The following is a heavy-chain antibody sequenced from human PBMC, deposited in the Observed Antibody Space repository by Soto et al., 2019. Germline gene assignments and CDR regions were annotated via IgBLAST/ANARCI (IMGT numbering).Heavy chain of an antibody. CDR2: IYYSGST. D-gene: IGHD6-19*01. Sequence: QLQLQESGPGLVKPSETLSLTCTVSGGSISSSSYYWGWIRQPPGKGLEWIGSIYYSGSTYYNPSLKSRVTISVDTSKNQFSLKLSSVTAADTAVYYCASSGWYDGAFDIWGQGTMVTVSS. CDR3: ASSGWYDGAFDI. V-gene: IGHV4-39*01. J-gene: IGHJ3*02. CDR1: GGSISSSSYY.